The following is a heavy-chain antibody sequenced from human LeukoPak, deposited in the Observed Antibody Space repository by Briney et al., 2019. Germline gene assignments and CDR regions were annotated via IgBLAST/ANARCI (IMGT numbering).Heavy chain of an antibody. J-gene: IGHJ4*02. CDR2: IYYSGST. Sequence: PSETLSLSCTVSGGSISSSSYYWGWIRQPPGKGLGWVGSIYYSGSTYYNPSLKSRVTISVDTSKNQFSLKLSSVTAADTAVYYCARHGSPGYYDILTGYHSFRGAFDYWGQGTLVTVSS. CDR1: GGSISSSSYY. D-gene: IGHD3-9*01. V-gene: IGHV4-39*01. CDR3: ARHGSPGYYDILTGYHSFRGAFDY.